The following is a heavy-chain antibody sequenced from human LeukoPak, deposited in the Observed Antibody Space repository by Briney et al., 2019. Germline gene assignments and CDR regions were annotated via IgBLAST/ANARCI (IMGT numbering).Heavy chain of an antibody. CDR3: ARVWTTQIDY. Sequence: SETLSLTCTVSGGSISSGSYYLSWIRQPAGKGLEWIGRIYTSGSTNYNPSLKGRVTISVDTSKNQFSLKLSFVTAADTAVYYCARVWTTQIDYWGQGTLVTVSS. J-gene: IGHJ4*02. V-gene: IGHV4-61*02. CDR1: GGSISSGSYY. D-gene: IGHD3/OR15-3a*01. CDR2: IYTSGST.